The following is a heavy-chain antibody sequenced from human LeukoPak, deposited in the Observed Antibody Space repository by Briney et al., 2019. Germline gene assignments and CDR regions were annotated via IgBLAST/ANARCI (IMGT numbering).Heavy chain of an antibody. D-gene: IGHD3-22*01. Sequence: SVKVSCKATGGTFSSYAISWVRQAPGQGLEWMGGIIPIFGTANYAQKFQGRVTITADESTSTAYMELSSLRSEDTAVYYCATYYYDSSGYYSGYFQHWGQGTLVTVSS. CDR2: IIPIFGTA. V-gene: IGHV1-69*13. CDR3: ATYYYDSSGYYSGYFQH. J-gene: IGHJ1*01. CDR1: GGTFSSYA.